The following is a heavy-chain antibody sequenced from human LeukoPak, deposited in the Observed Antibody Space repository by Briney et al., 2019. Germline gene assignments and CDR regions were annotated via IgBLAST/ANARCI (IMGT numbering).Heavy chain of an antibody. D-gene: IGHD3-10*01. V-gene: IGHV4-34*01. CDR1: GGSFSGYY. CDR2: INHSGST. Sequence: PSETLSLTCAVYGGSFSGYYWSWIRQPPGKGLEWIGEINHSGSTNYNPSLKSRVTISVDTSKNQFSLKLSSVTAADTAVYYCARGNFGYYGSGSYYYWGQGTLVTVSS. CDR3: ARGNFGYYGSGSYYY. J-gene: IGHJ4*02.